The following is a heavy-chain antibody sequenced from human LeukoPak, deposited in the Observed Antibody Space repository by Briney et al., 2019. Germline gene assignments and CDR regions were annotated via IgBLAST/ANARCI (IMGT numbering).Heavy chain of an antibody. Sequence: SETLSLTCTVSVGSISSHYWSWIRQTPGKGLEWIGYISYSGGTNYNPSLKSRVTISVDTSKSQFSLKLTSVTAADTALYYCARLKDLWFGPWGQGTLVTVSS. CDR1: VGSISSHY. CDR3: ARLKDLWFGP. D-gene: IGHD2-15*01. J-gene: IGHJ5*02. V-gene: IGHV4-59*11. CDR2: ISYSGGT.